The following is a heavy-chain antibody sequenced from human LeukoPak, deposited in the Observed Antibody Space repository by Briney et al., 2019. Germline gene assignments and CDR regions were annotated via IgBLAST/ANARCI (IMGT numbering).Heavy chain of an antibody. V-gene: IGHV1-18*01. J-gene: IGHJ5*02. CDR2: ISGYNGNT. Sequence: ASVKVSCKASGYTFTSYGISWVRQAPGQGLEWMGWISGYNGNTNYAQKFQGRVTVTTDTSTTTAYMELRSLRVDDTAVYYCARGGYSTGHDHWGRGTLVTVSS. D-gene: IGHD5-18*01. CDR3: ARGGYSTGHDH. CDR1: GYTFTSYG.